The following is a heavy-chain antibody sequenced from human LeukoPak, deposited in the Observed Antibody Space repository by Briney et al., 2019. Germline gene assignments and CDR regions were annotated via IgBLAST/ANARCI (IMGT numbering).Heavy chain of an antibody. D-gene: IGHD6-13*01. CDR1: GCTFSGYY. J-gene: IGHJ4*02. Sequence: SMKVSCRASGCTFSGYYMHWVRQAPGQGLEWMGWINPNSGGTNYAQKFQGRVTMTRDTSISTAYMELSRLRSDDTAVYYCARVGAAADFYWGQGTLVTVSS. V-gene: IGHV1-2*02. CDR3: ARVGAAADFY. CDR2: INPNSGGT.